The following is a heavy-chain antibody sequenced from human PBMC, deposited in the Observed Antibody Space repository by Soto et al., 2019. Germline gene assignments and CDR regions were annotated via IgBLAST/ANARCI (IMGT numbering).Heavy chain of an antibody. V-gene: IGHV1-2*04. CDR1: GYTFTGYW. D-gene: IGHD3-10*01. CDR2: INPNSGGT. Sequence: EASGKVCCKASGYTFTGYWRHWVRQAPGQGLEWMGWINPNSGGTNYAQKFQGWVTMTTDTSTSTAYMELRSLRSDDTAVYYCARVDYYGSGSYYRYNWFDPWGQGTLVTVSS. CDR3: ARVDYYGSGSYYRYNWFDP. J-gene: IGHJ5*02.